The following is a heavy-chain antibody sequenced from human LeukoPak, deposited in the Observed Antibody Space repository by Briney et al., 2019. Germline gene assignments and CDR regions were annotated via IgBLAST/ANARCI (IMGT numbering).Heavy chain of an antibody. CDR1: GFTFDDYA. CDR2: ISWNSGSI. Sequence: PGGSLRLSCAASGFTFDDYAMHWVRQAPGKGLEWVSGISWNSGSIGYADSVKGRFTISRDNAKNSLYLQMNSLRAEDTALYYCASRIATAGSVDYWGQGTLVTVSS. CDR3: ASRIATAGSVDY. J-gene: IGHJ4*02. V-gene: IGHV3-9*01. D-gene: IGHD6-13*01.